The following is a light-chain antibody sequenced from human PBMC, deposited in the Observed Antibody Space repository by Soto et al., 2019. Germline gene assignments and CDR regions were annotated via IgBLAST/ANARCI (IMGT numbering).Light chain of an antibody. CDR2: EVT. J-gene: IGLJ3*02. CDR1: SNDVGGYNY. Sequence: QSALTQPPSASGSPGQSVTISCTGTSNDVGGYNYVSWYQQHPGKAPKVMIYEVTKRPSGVPDRFSGSKSGNTASLAITGLQAEDEADYYCQAYDYSLTASVFGGGTKLTVL. V-gene: IGLV2-8*01. CDR3: QAYDYSLTASV.